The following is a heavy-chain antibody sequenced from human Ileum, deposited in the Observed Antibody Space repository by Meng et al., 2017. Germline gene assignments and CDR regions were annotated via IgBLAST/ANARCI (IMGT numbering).Heavy chain of an antibody. CDR1: GSTSSSYW. CDR2: IKQVGREN. J-gene: IGHJ4*02. D-gene: IGHD3-10*01. V-gene: IGHV3-7*01. Sequence: GGSLRPSCAASGSTSSSYWMSWVRQAPGKGREWVANIKQVGRENYYVDSVKGRFTIARDNAKNSLYLQMNSLRAEDTAVYYCARGARFGELPRYYFDYWGQGTLVTVSS. CDR3: ARGARFGELPRYYFDY.